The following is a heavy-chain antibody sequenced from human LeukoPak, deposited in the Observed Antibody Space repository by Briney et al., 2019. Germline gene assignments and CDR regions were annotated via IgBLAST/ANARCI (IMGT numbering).Heavy chain of an antibody. CDR2: VTTKSKNYAT. D-gene: IGHD2-2*01. CDR1: VLTFSSYA. CDR3: TRHVPSSSTGYTFDY. J-gene: IGHJ4*02. V-gene: IGHV3-73*01. Sequence: GGAVRLSCAASVLTFSSYALRWVRQASGKGLEGVGRVTTKSKNYATAYGASEKGRFTISRDGSENTAYVQMNTLKAEDTAVYYCTRHVPSSSTGYTFDYWGQGTLGTVSS.